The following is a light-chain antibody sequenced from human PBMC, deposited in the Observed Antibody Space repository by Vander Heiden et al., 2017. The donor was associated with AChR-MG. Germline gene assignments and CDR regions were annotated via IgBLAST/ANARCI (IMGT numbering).Light chain of an antibody. CDR3: QQYDNPPPLT. J-gene: IGKJ4*01. Sequence: DIQMTQSPSSLSASVGDRVTITGQASQDISNYINWYQQKPGKAPKLLIYDASDLETGVPSRFSGDGSGTNFTFAISSLQPEDIGTYYCQQYDNPPPLTFGGGTKVEIK. V-gene: IGKV1-33*01. CDR2: DAS. CDR1: QDISNY.